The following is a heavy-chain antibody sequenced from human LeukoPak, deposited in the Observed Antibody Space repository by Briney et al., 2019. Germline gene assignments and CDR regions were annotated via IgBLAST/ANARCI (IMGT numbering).Heavy chain of an antibody. D-gene: IGHD6-13*01. J-gene: IGHJ4*02. CDR2: ISGHKGNT. CDR1: GYTFRSYG. V-gene: IGHV1-18*01. Sequence: AASVKVSCKASGYTFRSYGISWVRQAPGQGLEWMGWISGHKGNTIYAQKVQGRVTMTTDTSTSTAYMELRSLRSDDTAVYYCVRDVSSSSWNYFEYWGQGTLVTVSS. CDR3: VRDVSSSSWNYFEY.